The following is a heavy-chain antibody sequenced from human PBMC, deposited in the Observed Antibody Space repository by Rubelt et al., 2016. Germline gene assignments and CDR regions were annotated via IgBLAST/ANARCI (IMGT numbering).Heavy chain of an antibody. CDR2: IIYSGNT. J-gene: IGHJ4*02. D-gene: IGHD4-23*01. V-gene: IGHV4-39*01. Sequence: QLQLQESGPGLVKPSETLSLTCTVSGGSISSSRYYWGWIRQPPGKGLEWIGSIIYSGNTYYIPSLKGRVSNSLGTSNNQFALKLGSVTAADTAVYCCARHSAGATVVAPFDSWGQGTLVTVSS. CDR3: ARHSAGATVVAPFDS. CDR1: GGSISSSRYY.